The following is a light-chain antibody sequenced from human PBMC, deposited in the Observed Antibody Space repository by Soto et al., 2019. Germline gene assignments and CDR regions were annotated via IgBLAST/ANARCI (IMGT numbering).Light chain of an antibody. CDR3: QHYYSAPIT. Sequence: DIVMTQSPDSLAVSLGERATINCKSSQSVLYSSNNKNYLAWYQQKPGQPPKLLIYWASTRESGVPDRFSGSGSGTDFTLTISSLQAEDVAVYYCQHYYSAPITFGQGTRVEI. CDR2: WAS. V-gene: IGKV4-1*01. CDR1: QSVLYSSNNKNY. J-gene: IGKJ5*01.